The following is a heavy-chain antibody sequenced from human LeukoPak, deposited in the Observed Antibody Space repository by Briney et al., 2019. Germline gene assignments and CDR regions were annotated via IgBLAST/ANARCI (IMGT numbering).Heavy chain of an antibody. V-gene: IGHV4-61*01. CDR1: GGSVSSGTYY. J-gene: IGHJ3*02. D-gene: IGHD2-8*01. Sequence: SETLSLTCTVSGGSVSSGTYYWSWIRQPPGKGLEWIGYIYYSGSTNYNPSLKSRVTISVDTSKNQCSLKLNSVTTADTAVYYCTRSTNLEAFDIWGQGTMVTVSS. CDR3: TRSTNLEAFDI. CDR2: IYYSGST.